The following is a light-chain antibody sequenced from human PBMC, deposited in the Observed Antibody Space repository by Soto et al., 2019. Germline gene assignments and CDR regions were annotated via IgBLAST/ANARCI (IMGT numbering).Light chain of an antibody. J-gene: IGLJ3*02. V-gene: IGLV1-44*01. Sequence: QSVLTQPPSASGTPGQRVTISCSRSSSNIGRNTVNWYQQLPGTAPKLLNYSNNQRPSGVPDRFSGSKSGTSASLAISGLQSEDEDDYYCAAWDDSLNGGVFGGGTKLTVL. CDR2: SNN. CDR3: AAWDDSLNGGV. CDR1: SSNIGRNT.